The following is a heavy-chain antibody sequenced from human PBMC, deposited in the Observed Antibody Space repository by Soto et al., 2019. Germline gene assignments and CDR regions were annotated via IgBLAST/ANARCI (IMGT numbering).Heavy chain of an antibody. V-gene: IGHV4-59*02. CDR3: ARDRVGVSSNWFDS. J-gene: IGHJ5*01. CDR2: ISDNGNT. Sequence: TLSLTCNVSGGGGSFFYWSWIRQPPGKGLEWIGHISDNGNTEYSPSLKSRVTTSIDTSKTQFSLKLTSVTAADTAVYYCARDRVGVSSNWFDSWGRGTLVTVSS. D-gene: IGHD1-26*01. CDR1: GGGGSFFY.